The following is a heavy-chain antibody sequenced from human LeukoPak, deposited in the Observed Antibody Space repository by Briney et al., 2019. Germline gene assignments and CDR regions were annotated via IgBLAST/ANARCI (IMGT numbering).Heavy chain of an antibody. V-gene: IGHV3-48*02. CDR3: ARDLDGSGRAFDY. Sequence: GGSLRLSCAASGFILSSNSMNWVRQAPGKGLEWVSYISSSATTVHYADSVKGRFTISRDNAKNSLYLQMNSLRDEDTAVHYCARDLDGSGRAFDYWGQGTLVTVSS. CDR2: ISSSATTV. D-gene: IGHD3-10*01. J-gene: IGHJ4*02. CDR1: GFILSSNS.